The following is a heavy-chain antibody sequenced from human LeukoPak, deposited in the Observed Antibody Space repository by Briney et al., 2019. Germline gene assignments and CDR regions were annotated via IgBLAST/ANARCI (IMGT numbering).Heavy chain of an antibody. CDR1: GGTFSSYA. CDR2: IIPIFGTA. V-gene: IGHV1-69*05. D-gene: IGHD3-22*01. J-gene: IGHJ4*02. Sequence: SVKVSCKASGGTFSSYAISWVRQAPGQGLEWMGGIIPIFGTANYAQKFQGRVTITTDESTSTDYMELSSLRSEDTAVYYCAREFEYYYDSSGWNYFDYWGQGTLVTVSS. CDR3: AREFEYYYDSSGWNYFDY.